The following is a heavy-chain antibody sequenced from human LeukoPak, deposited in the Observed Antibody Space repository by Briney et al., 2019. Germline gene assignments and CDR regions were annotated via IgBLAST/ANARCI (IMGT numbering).Heavy chain of an antibody. Sequence: PGGSLRLSCSASGFTFGDYAMSWFRQPPGKGLEGVGFIRSKLYGGTTEYAASVKGRFTISRDDSKSIAYLQMNSLKTEDTAVYYCTRHHSGSYYSAFDIWGQGTMVTVSS. CDR2: IRSKLYGGTT. J-gene: IGHJ3*02. D-gene: IGHD1-26*01. V-gene: IGHV3-49*03. CDR3: TRHHSGSYYSAFDI. CDR1: GFTFGDYA.